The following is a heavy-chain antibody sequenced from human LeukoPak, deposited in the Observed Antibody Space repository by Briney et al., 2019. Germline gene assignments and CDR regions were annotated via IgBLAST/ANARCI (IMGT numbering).Heavy chain of an antibody. Sequence: SVKVSCKASGGTFGSYAISWVRQAPGQGPEWMGRIIPIFGTANYAQKCEGRVTITTDESTSTAYMELSSLRSEDTAVYYCARDRREYHDEQTNWFDPWGQGTLVTVSS. D-gene: IGHD2-2*01. CDR1: GGTFGSYA. V-gene: IGHV1-69*05. J-gene: IGHJ5*02. CDR3: ARDRREYHDEQTNWFDP. CDR2: IIPIFGTA.